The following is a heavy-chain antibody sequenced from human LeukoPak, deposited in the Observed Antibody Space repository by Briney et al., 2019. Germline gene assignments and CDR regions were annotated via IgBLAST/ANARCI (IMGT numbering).Heavy chain of an antibody. Sequence: PSETLSLTCTVSGGSISSSSYYWGWIRQPPGKGLEWIGSIYYSGSTYYNPSLKSRVTISVDTSKNQFSLKLSSVTAADTAVYYCARHSGWELRVDYWGQGTLVTVPS. V-gene: IGHV4-39*01. D-gene: IGHD1-26*01. CDR3: ARHSGWELRVDY. J-gene: IGHJ4*02. CDR2: IYYSGST. CDR1: GGSISSSSYY.